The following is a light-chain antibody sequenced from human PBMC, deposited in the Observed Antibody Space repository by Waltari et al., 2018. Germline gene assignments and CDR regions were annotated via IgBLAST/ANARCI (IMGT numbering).Light chain of an antibody. CDR1: QSISTF. J-gene: IGKJ1*01. V-gene: IGKV1-39*01. Sequence: DIKMTQSPSSLSASIGERVTITCRASQSISTFLNWYQQKTDTASQVLIYHASTLHSGVPSRFSGSGSGTEFTLTITGLQPDDVATYYCQQSYSFPPTFGQGTKVEVK. CDR3: QQSYSFPPT. CDR2: HAS.